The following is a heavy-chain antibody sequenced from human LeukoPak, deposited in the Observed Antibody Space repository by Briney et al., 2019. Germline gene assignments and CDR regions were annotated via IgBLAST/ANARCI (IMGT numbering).Heavy chain of an antibody. CDR2: IYHSGST. J-gene: IGHJ4*02. V-gene: IGHV4-30-2*01. Sequence: SETLSLTCTVSGGSISSGGYSWSWIRQPPGKGLEWIGYIYHSGSTYYNPSLKSRVTISVDRSKNQFSLKLSSVTAADTAVYYCARERADSSGYYFDYWGQGTLVTVSS. CDR1: GGSISSGGYS. D-gene: IGHD3-22*01. CDR3: ARERADSSGYYFDY.